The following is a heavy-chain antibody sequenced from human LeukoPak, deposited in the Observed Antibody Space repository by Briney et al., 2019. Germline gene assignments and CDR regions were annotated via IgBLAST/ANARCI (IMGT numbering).Heavy chain of an antibody. CDR3: ARGYQLLGKFDY. J-gene: IGHJ4*02. D-gene: IGHD2-2*01. V-gene: IGHV4-39*07. CDR1: GGSITTSGYY. Sequence: SETLSLTCAVSGGSITTSGYYLHWIRQPPGKGLEWVGTMYYSGSTYYNPSLKSRVNISVGTSKNQFSLKLSSVTAADTAVYYCARGYQLLGKFDYWGQGTLVTVSS. CDR2: MYYSGST.